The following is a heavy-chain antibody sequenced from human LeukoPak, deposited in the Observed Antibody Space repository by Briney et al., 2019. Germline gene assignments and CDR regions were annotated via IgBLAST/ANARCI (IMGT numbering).Heavy chain of an antibody. D-gene: IGHD2-2*01. J-gene: IGHJ3*02. CDR1: ADSLTDSTYY. CDR3: ARDTDCSSSSCYIEDI. V-gene: IGHV4-39*07. CDR2: VYSSGST. Sequence: SETLSLTYTLSADSLTDSTYYWACIRQPPGKALECIGSVYSSGSTYYAPSLKSRVTISVDTAKNQFSLKLTSVTAADTAVYYCARDTDCSSSSCYIEDIWGQGTMVIV.